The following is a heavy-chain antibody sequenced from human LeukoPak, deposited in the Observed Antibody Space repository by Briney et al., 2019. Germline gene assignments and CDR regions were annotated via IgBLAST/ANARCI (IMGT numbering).Heavy chain of an antibody. V-gene: IGHV3-21*03. CDR1: GFTFSSYW. CDR2: ITSSSNYI. D-gene: IGHD3-10*01. Sequence: GGSLRLSCAASGFTFSSYWMSWVRQAPGKGLEWVSSITSSSNYIYYADSVKGRFTISRDNAKNSLYLQMNSLRAEDTTVYYCARDCWDYGSGSYCGIDYWGQGTLVTVSS. CDR3: ARDCWDYGSGSYCGIDY. J-gene: IGHJ4*02.